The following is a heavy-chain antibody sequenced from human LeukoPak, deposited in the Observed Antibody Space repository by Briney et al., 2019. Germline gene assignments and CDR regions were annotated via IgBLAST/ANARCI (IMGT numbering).Heavy chain of an antibody. CDR1: GFSFSSYA. Sequence: GGSLRLSCAASGFSFSSYALSWVRQAPGRGLEWVSAISDSGGRTYYADFVKGRFTISRDNSKNTLYLQLNSLRAEDTAVYYCASQIAAAGTYLTPHYWGQGTLVTVSS. D-gene: IGHD6-13*01. CDR3: ASQIAAAGTYLTPHY. J-gene: IGHJ4*02. V-gene: IGHV3-23*01. CDR2: ISDSGGRT.